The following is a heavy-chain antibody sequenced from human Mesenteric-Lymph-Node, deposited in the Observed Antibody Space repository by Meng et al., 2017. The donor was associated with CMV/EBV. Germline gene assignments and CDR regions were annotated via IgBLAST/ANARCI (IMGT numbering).Heavy chain of an antibody. Sequence: WRWVRQLPGNVPEWTGWVKHSRNTYYNADLKRRCINTGDRSGNLFSLRWTTVTAADTATYYCARRGNYDCDHLEYWGQGTLVTVSS. CDR2: VKHSRNT. V-gene: IGHV4-39*01. J-gene: IGHJ4*02. D-gene: IGHD3-22*01. CDR3: ARRGNYDCDHLEY.